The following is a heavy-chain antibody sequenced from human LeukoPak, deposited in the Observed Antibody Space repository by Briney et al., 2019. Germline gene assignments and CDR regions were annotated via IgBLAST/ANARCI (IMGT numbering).Heavy chain of an antibody. Sequence: PGGSLRLSCAASGFTFSNYGMHWVRQAPGKGLEWVAVISYDGSNKYYADPVKGRFTISRDNSKNTLYLQMNSLRAEDTAVYYCATDLCGGGCYSFDLWGRGTLVTVSS. V-gene: IGHV3-30*03. J-gene: IGHJ2*01. CDR3: ATDLCGGGCYSFDL. D-gene: IGHD2-21*02. CDR1: GFTFSNYG. CDR2: ISYDGSNK.